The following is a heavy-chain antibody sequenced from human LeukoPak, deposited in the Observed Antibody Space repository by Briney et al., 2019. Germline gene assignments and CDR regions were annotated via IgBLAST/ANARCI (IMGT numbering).Heavy chain of an antibody. Sequence: GGSLRLPCATSGFTFSSYAMNWVRQAPGKGLEWVSGISASATRSDYADSLQGRFTISRDNSKNIVSLQVTNLRADDTAVYYCARGNGDTFGALDFWGQGILVTVSA. CDR1: GFTFSSYA. CDR3: ARGNGDTFGALDF. D-gene: IGHD4/OR15-4a*01. CDR2: ISASATRS. V-gene: IGHV3-23*01. J-gene: IGHJ4*02.